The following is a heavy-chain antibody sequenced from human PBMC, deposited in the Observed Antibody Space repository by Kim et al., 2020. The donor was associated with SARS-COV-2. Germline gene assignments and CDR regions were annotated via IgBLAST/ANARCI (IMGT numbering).Heavy chain of an antibody. CDR2: ISGTGGST. Sequence: GGSLRLSCAASGFTFISNAMSWVRQAPGKGLEWVSTISGTGGSTYYADSVRGRFTISRDNSKNTLYLQMNSLRAEDTAVYYCAKGLLACGDVAGYFQHWGQGTLITVSS. J-gene: IGHJ1*01. D-gene: IGHD4-17*01. CDR3: AKGLLACGDVAGYFQH. V-gene: IGHV3-23*01. CDR1: GFTFISNA.